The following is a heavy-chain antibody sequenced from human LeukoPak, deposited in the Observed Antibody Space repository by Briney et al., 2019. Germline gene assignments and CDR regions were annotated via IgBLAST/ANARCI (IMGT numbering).Heavy chain of an antibody. V-gene: IGHV1-46*01. CDR1: GYTFTSYY. D-gene: IGHD3-10*01. Sequence: ASVKVSCKASGYTFTSYYMHWVRQAPGHGLEWMGIINPSGGSTSYAQKFQGRVTMTRDTSTSTVYMELSSLRSEDTAVYYCAREFGQPNDAFDIWGQGTMVTVSS. J-gene: IGHJ3*02. CDR2: INPSGGST. CDR3: AREFGQPNDAFDI.